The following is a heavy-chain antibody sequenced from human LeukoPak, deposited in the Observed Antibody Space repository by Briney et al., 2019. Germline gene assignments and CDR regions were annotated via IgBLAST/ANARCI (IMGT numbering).Heavy chain of an antibody. Sequence: GGSLRLSCAASGFTFSSYSMNWVRQAPGKGLEWVSSISSSSSYIYYADSVKGRFTISRDNAKNSLYLQMNSLRAEDTAVYYCASPGSIVVVPAAIFTYYFDYWGQGTLVTVCS. CDR3: ASPGSIVVVPAAIFTYYFDY. CDR2: ISSSSSYI. D-gene: IGHD2-2*02. J-gene: IGHJ4*02. CDR1: GFTFSSYS. V-gene: IGHV3-21*01.